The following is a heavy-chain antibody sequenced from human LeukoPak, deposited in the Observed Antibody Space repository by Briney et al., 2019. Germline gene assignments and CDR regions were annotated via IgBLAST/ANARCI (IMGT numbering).Heavy chain of an antibody. CDR1: GYTFTSYY. D-gene: IGHD3-9*01. CDR3: ARVDILTGYYSY. CDR2: INPSGGST. J-gene: IGHJ4*02. Sequence: ASVKVSCKASGYTFTSYYMHWVRQAPGQGLESMGIINPSGGSTSYAQKFQGRVTMTRDTSTSTVYMELSSLRSEDTAVYYCARVDILTGYYSYWGQGTLVTVSS. V-gene: IGHV1-46*01.